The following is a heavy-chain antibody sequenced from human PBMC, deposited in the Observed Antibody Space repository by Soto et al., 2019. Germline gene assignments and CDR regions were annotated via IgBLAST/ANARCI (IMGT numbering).Heavy chain of an antibody. CDR2: ISYDGSNK. CDR1: GFTFSSYA. V-gene: IGHV3-30-3*01. Sequence: QVQLVESGGGVVQPGRSLRLSCAASGFTFSSYAMHWVRQAPGKGLEWVAVISYDGSNKYYADSVKGRFTISRDNSKNTLYLQMNSLRAEDTAVYYCARDNGPDGGSSGWYSDYGMDVW. CDR3: ARDNGPDGGSSGWYSDYGMDV. J-gene: IGHJ6*01. D-gene: IGHD6-19*01.